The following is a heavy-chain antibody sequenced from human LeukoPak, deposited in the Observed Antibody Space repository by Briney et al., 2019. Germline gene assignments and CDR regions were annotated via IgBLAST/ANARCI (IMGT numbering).Heavy chain of an antibody. D-gene: IGHD6-19*01. J-gene: IGHJ4*02. CDR1: GGSISSGSYY. CDR3: ARGGSSGWLSYFDY. CDR2: IYTSGST. Sequence: PSETLSLTCTVSGGSISSGSYYWSWIRQPAGKGLEWIGRIYTSGSTNYNPSLKSRVTISVDTSKNQFSLKVSSVTAADTAVYYCARGGSSGWLSYFDYWGQGTLVTVSS. V-gene: IGHV4-61*02.